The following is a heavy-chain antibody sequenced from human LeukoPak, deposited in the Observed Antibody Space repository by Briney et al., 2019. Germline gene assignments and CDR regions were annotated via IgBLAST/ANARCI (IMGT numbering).Heavy chain of an antibody. J-gene: IGHJ6*03. CDR3: ARDRPSYGSGSKGGGGQTVRYDYYMDV. CDR2: INPNSGGT. Sequence: ASVKVSCKASGYTFTGYYMHWVRQAPGQGLEWMGWINPNSGGTNYAQKFQGRVTMTRDTSISTAYMELSRLRSDDTAVYYCARDRPSYGSGSKGGGGQTVRYDYYMDVWGKGTTVTISS. V-gene: IGHV1-2*02. D-gene: IGHD3-10*01. CDR1: GYTFTGYY.